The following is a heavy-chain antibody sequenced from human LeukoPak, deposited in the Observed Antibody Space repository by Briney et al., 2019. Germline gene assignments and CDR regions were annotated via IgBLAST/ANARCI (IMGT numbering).Heavy chain of an antibody. D-gene: IGHD3-16*02. CDR1: GYTFTSYY. V-gene: IGHV1-46*01. CDR3: ARVYYDYVWGSYRPIDY. J-gene: IGHJ4*02. Sequence: ASVKVSCKAPGYTFTSYYMHWVRQAPGQGLEWMGIINPSGGSTSYAQKFQGGVTMTRDTSTSTVYMELSSLRSEDTAVYYCARVYYDYVWGSYRPIDYWGQGTLVTVSS. CDR2: INPSGGST.